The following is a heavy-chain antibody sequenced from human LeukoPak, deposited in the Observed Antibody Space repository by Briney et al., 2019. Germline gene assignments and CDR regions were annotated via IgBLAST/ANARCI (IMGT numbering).Heavy chain of an antibody. Sequence: PGGSLRLSCAASGFTFSSYGMHWVRQAPGKGLEWVAVISYDGSNKYYADSVKGRFTISRDNSKNTLYLQMNSLRAEDTAVYYCAKDYSGSYYDAFDIWGQGTMVTVSS. J-gene: IGHJ3*02. D-gene: IGHD1-26*01. V-gene: IGHV3-30*18. CDR1: GFTFSSYG. CDR3: AKDYSGSYYDAFDI. CDR2: ISYDGSNK.